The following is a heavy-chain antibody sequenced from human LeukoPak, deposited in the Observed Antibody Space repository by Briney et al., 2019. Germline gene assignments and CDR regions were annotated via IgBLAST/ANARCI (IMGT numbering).Heavy chain of an antibody. CDR1: GFTFSSYS. J-gene: IGHJ6*02. CDR3: ARDIVVVPAAPTDYYYGMDV. CDR2: ISSSSSYI. Sequence: GGSLRLSCAASGFTFSSYSMNWVRQAPGKGLDWVSSISSSSSYIYYADSVKGRFTISRDNAKNSLYLQMNSLRAEDTAVYYCARDIVVVPAAPTDYYYGMDVWGQGTTVTVSS. V-gene: IGHV3-21*01. D-gene: IGHD2-2*01.